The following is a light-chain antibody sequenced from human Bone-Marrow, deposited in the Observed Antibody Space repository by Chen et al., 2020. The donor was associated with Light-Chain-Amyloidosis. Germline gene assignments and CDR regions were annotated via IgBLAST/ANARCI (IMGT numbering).Light chain of an antibody. Sequence: SYELTQPPSVSVSPGQTARITCSGDDLPTEYAYWYQQKPGQAPVLVIHRDTERPSGISERFSGSSSETTDTLTISGVQAEDEADYHCQSADSSVTYAVIFGGGTKLTVL. CDR2: RDT. J-gene: IGLJ2*01. V-gene: IGLV3-25*03. CDR1: DLPTEY. CDR3: QSADSSVTYAVI.